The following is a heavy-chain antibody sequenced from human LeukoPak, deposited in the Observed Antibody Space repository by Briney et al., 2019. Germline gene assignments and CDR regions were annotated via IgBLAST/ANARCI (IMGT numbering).Heavy chain of an antibody. J-gene: IGHJ4*02. CDR1: GCIFSGFY. Sequence: ASVKVSCKASGCIFSGFYIHWVRQAPGQGLEWMGWINPTSGGTNYAQKFQGRLTMTTDTSTSTAYIELRGLRFDDTAVYYCARAGKEQWLAAYYFDYWGQGTLVTVSS. CDR3: ARAGKEQWLAAYYFDY. D-gene: IGHD6-19*01. CDR2: INPTSGGT. V-gene: IGHV1-2*02.